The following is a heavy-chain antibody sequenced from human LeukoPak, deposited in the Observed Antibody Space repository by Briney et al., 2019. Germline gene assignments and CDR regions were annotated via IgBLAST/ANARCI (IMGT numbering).Heavy chain of an antibody. CDR2: INPNSGGT. Sequence: ASVQVSCKASGYTFTGYYMHWVRQAPGQGLEWMGWINPNSGGTNYAQKFQGRVTMTRDTSISTAYMELSRLRSDDTAVYYCARDTGTGVSGGYWGQGTLVTVSS. CDR1: GYTFTGYY. D-gene: IGHD1-7*01. J-gene: IGHJ4*02. CDR3: ARDTGTGVSGGY. V-gene: IGHV1-2*02.